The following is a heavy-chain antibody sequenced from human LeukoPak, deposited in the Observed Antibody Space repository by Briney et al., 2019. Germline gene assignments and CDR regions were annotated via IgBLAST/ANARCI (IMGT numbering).Heavy chain of an antibody. J-gene: IGHJ5*02. CDR1: GYTFTGYY. Sequence: ASVKVSCKASGYTFTGYYMHWVRQAPGQGLEWMGWINPNSGGTNYAQKFQGRVTMTRDTSISTAYMELSRLRSDDTAVYYCVRDFPPSSGWYWRRNWFVPWGQGTLVTVSS. CDR3: VRDFPPSSGWYWRRNWFVP. V-gene: IGHV1-2*02. CDR2: INPNSGGT. D-gene: IGHD6-19*01.